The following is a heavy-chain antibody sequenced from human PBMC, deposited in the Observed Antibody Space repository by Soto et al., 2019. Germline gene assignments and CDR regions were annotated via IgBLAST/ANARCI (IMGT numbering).Heavy chain of an antibody. Sequence: EVRLLESGGGLVQPGGSLRLSCAASGFTFNTYAMNWVRQAPGKGLEWVSAVSGSGVTTYYADSVEGRFTISRDNSKNTQYVQMNSLRTEDAAVYYWANDVDYDNLTGSEFFPEWGHGNLVTVSS. D-gene: IGHD3-9*01. CDR3: ANDVDYDNLTGSEFFPE. CDR2: VSGSGVTT. CDR1: GFTFNTYA. V-gene: IGHV3-23*01. J-gene: IGHJ1*01.